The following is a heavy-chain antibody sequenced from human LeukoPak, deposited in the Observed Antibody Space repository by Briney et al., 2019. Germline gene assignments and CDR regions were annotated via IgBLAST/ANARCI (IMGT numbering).Heavy chain of an antibody. CDR1: GYTFTSYG. Sequence: ASVKVSCKASGYTFTSYGISWVRQAPGQGLEWMGWISAYNGNTNYAQKLQGRVTTTTDTSTSTAYMELRCLRSDDTAVYYCARDVPNYYDSSGYYGYWGQGTLVTVSS. V-gene: IGHV1-18*01. J-gene: IGHJ4*02. D-gene: IGHD3-22*01. CDR3: ARDVPNYYDSSGYYGY. CDR2: ISAYNGNT.